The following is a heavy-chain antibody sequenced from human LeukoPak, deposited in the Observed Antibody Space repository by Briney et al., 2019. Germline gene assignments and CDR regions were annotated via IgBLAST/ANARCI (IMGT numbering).Heavy chain of an antibody. CDR2: ISSDGSTT. J-gene: IGHJ6*02. CDR3: TRDRSPSEYTNYERAYYYGMDV. V-gene: IGHV3-74*01. Sequence: GGSLRLSCAASGFTFSSHWMHWVRQAPGKGLVWISRISSDGSTTDYADSVKGRFTISRDSAKKTLYLQMHSLRADDSAVYYCTRDRSPSEYTNYERAYYYGMDVWGQGTTVTVSS. CDR1: GFTFSSHW. D-gene: IGHD1-7*01.